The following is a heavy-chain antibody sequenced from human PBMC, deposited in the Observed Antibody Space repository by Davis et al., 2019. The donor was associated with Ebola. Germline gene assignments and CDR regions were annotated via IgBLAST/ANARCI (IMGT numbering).Heavy chain of an antibody. Sequence: ASVKVSCKASGYTFTSYYMHWVRQAPGQGLEWMGWISAYNGNTNYAQKLQGRVTMTTDTSTSTAYMELSSLRSEDTAVYYCARERRWFGELAIDYWGQGTLVTVSS. V-gene: IGHV1-18*04. D-gene: IGHD3-10*01. CDR1: GYTFTSYY. J-gene: IGHJ4*02. CDR3: ARERRWFGELAIDY. CDR2: ISAYNGNT.